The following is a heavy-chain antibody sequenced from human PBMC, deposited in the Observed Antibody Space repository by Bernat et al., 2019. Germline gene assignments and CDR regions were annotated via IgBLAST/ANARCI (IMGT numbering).Heavy chain of an antibody. CDR2: INWNGGST. J-gene: IGHJ6*02. CDR3: ARIRQQSAYYYYYYGMDV. D-gene: IGHD6-13*01. Sequence: EVQLVESGGGVVRPGGSLRLSCVASGFTFDDYGMSWVRQAPGKGLEWVSGINWNGGSTGYADSVKGRFTISRDNAKNSLYLQMNSLRAEDTALYYCARIRQQSAYYYYYYGMDVWGQGTTVTVSS. V-gene: IGHV3-20*04. CDR1: GFTFDDYG.